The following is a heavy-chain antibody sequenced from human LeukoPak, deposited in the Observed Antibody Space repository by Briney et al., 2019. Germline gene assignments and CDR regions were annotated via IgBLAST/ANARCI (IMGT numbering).Heavy chain of an antibody. CDR1: GYTFASYG. CDR2: ISAYDGNT. Sequence: ASVKVSCKASGYTFASYGISWVRQAPGQGLEWMGWISAYDGNTNYAQKLQGRVTMTTDTSTSTAYMELRSLRSDDTAVYYCARHLYYYYGMDVWGQGTTVTVSS. CDR3: ARHLYYYYGMDV. V-gene: IGHV1-18*01. J-gene: IGHJ6*02.